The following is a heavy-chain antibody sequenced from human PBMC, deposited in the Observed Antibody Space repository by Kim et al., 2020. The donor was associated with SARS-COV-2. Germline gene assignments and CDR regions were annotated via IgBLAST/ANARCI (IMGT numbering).Heavy chain of an antibody. V-gene: IGHV3-13*04. J-gene: IGHJ2*01. CDR2: IGTAGYT. CDR3: ARGYSSSWYPRVGYFDL. Sequence: GGSLRLSCAASGFTFSSYDMHWVRQATGKGLEWVSAIGTAGYTYYPGSVKGRFTISRENAKNSLYLQMNSLRAGDTAVYYCARGYSSSWYPRVGYFDLWGRGTLVTVSS. CDR1: GFTFSSYD. D-gene: IGHD6-13*01.